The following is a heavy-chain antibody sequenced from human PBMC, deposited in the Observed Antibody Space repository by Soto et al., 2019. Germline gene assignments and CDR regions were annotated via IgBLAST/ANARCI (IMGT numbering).Heavy chain of an antibody. V-gene: IGHV3-33*01. D-gene: IGHD4-4*01. J-gene: IGHJ6*02. Sequence: QVQLVESGGGVVQPGRSLRLSCAASGFTFSSYGMHWVRQAPGKGLEWVAVIWYDGSNKYYADSVKGRFTISRDNSKNTLYPQMNSLRAEDTAVYYCARDGYSNYYYYGMDVWGQGTTVTVSS. CDR2: IWYDGSNK. CDR3: ARDGYSNYYYYGMDV. CDR1: GFTFSSYG.